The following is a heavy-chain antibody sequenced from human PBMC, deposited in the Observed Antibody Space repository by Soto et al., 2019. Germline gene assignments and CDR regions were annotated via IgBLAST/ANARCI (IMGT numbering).Heavy chain of an antibody. Sequence: PSETLSLTCTVSGGSISRGGYYWSWIRQPPGKGLEWIGYIYYSGSTYYNPSLKSRVTISVDTSKNQCSLNLSSVTAADTALYYCASDSTRAGYYSYYLDYWGQGTLVTGSS. CDR2: IYYSGST. CDR3: ASDSTRAGYYSYYLDY. V-gene: IGHV4-30-4*01. CDR1: GGSISRGGYY. J-gene: IGHJ4*02. D-gene: IGHD3-22*01.